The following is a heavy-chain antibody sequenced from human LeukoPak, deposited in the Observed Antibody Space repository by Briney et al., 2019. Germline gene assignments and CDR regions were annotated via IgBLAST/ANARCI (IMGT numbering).Heavy chain of an antibody. V-gene: IGHV1-18*01. CDR1: GYTFTIYG. Sequence: ASVKVSCEASGYTFTIYGINWVRQAPGQGLEWMGWISAYNGNTIYAQNLQGRVTMTTDTSTNTAYMELRSLRSDDSAVYYCSRGALEREYFQHWGQGTLVTVSS. CDR2: ISAYNGNT. J-gene: IGHJ1*01. CDR3: SRGALEREYFQH.